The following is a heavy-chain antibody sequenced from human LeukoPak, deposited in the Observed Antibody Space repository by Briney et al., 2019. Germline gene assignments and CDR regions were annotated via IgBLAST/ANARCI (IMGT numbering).Heavy chain of an antibody. V-gene: IGHV3-48*04. CDR1: GFTLSTYW. CDR2: ISSSGSTI. D-gene: IGHD3-9*01. J-gene: IGHJ4*02. CDR3: ARASKYYDILTGYYERDGYFDY. Sequence: GGSLRLSCAASGFTLSTYWMSWVRQAPGKGLEWVSYISSSGSTIYYADSVKGRFTISRDNAKNSLYLQMNSLRAEDTAVYYCARASKYYDILTGYYERDGYFDYWGQGTLVTVSS.